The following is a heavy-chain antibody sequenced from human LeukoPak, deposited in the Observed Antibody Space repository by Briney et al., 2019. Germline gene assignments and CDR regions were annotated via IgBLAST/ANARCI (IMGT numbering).Heavy chain of an antibody. J-gene: IGHJ4*02. CDR1: GYTCTSYA. D-gene: IGHD4-17*01. CDR2: ISADNGNT. CDR3: ARGDLYFYGDPSAY. V-gene: IGHV1-18*01. Sequence: ASVKVSCKASGYTCTSYAISWVRQAPGQGLEWMGWISADNGNTDYAQRFQGRVTMTTDTSTSTAYMELRSLRSDDTAVYYCARGDLYFYGDPSAYWGQGTLVTVSS.